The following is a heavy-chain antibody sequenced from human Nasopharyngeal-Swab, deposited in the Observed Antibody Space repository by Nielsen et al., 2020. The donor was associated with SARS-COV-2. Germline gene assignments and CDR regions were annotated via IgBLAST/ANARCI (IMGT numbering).Heavy chain of an antibody. CDR1: GFTYW. Sequence: GESLKISCAASGFTYWMHWVRQAPGKGLEWVAVISYDGSNKYYADSVKGRFTISRDNSKNTLYLQMNSLRAEDTAVYYCAREMITFGGVIGDYYGMDVWGQGTTVTVSS. V-gene: IGHV3-30*03. CDR3: AREMITFGGVIGDYYGMDV. CDR2: ISYDGSNK. J-gene: IGHJ6*02. D-gene: IGHD3-16*02.